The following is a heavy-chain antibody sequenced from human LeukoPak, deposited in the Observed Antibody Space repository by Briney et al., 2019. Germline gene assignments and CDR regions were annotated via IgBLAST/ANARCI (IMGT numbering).Heavy chain of an antibody. CDR1: GYSISSGYY. D-gene: IGHD6-13*01. J-gene: IGHJ3*02. CDR3: AGNSWYRDAFDI. Sequence: SETLSLTCAVSGYSISSGYYWGWIRQPPGKGLEWIGSIYHSGSTYYNPSLKSRATISVDTSKNQFSLKLSSVTAADTAVYYCAGNSWYRDAFDIWGQGTMVTVSS. CDR2: IYHSGST. V-gene: IGHV4-38-2*01.